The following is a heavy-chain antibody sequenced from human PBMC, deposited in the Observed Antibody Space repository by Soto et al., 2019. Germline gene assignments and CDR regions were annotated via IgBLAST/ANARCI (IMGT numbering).Heavy chain of an antibody. Sequence: PSETLSLTCTVSGGSISSGGYYWSWIRQHPGKGLEWIRYIYYSGSTYYNPSLKSRVTISVDTSKNQFSLKLSSVTAADTAVYYCARVSYDFWSGYGMDVWGQGTTVIVSS. V-gene: IGHV4-31*03. D-gene: IGHD3-3*01. CDR2: IYYSGST. J-gene: IGHJ6*02. CDR3: ARVSYDFWSGYGMDV. CDR1: GGSISSGGYY.